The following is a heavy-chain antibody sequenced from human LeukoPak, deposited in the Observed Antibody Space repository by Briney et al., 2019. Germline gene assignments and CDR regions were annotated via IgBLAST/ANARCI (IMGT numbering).Heavy chain of an antibody. CDR3: AKTVTGPGYFFDY. CDR2: ISGNGHNT. CDR1: GFTFSGHA. V-gene: IGHV3-23*01. J-gene: IGHJ4*02. Sequence: GGSLRLSCTASGFTFSGHAMSWVRQAPGKGLEWVAGISGNGHNTYYAESLKGRFTISRDNSKNTLSLQMNSLGAEDTAVYYCAKTVTGPGYFFDYWGRGTLVPVSS. D-gene: IGHD4-17*01.